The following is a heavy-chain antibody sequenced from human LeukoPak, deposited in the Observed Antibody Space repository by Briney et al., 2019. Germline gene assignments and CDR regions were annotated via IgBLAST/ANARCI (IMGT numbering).Heavy chain of an antibody. V-gene: IGHV3-23*01. CDR1: GFTFRNYA. CDR2: INVIGGST. J-gene: IGHJ4*02. CDR3: AKPTRTDYADY. D-gene: IGHD1-14*01. Sequence: GGSLRLSCAASGFTFRNYAMNWVRQAPGKGLEGVSSINVIGGSTYYADSVKGRFTISRDNYQNPLYLQMNSLRAEDTAVYCCAKPTRTDYADYWGQGTLVTVSS.